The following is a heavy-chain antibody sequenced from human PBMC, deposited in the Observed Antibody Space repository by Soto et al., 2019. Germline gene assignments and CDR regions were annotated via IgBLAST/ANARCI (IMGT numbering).Heavy chain of an antibody. CDR3: ARTFDTITYYFDY. Sequence: QVHLVESGGGVGQPGGSLRLACAASEFSFSSYAMHWIRQAPGKGLEWVAVISFDGNIIQYADSVKGRFIISRDNIKNTLYLQMNSLRGEDTAVYYCARTFDTITYYFDYWGQVTQVTVTS. V-gene: IGHV3-30-3*01. D-gene: IGHD3-9*01. CDR2: ISFDGNII. CDR1: EFSFSSYA. J-gene: IGHJ4*02.